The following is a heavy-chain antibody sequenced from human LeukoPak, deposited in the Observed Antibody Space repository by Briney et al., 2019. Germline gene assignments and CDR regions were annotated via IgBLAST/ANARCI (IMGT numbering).Heavy chain of an antibody. V-gene: IGHV4-39*06. CDR3: VTYYFDSSGPKKNY. D-gene: IGHD3-22*01. CDR2: IYYSGNT. CDR1: SDSISSNNYY. J-gene: IGHJ4*02. Sequence: PSETLSLTCTVSSDSISSNNYYWGWIRQPPGKGLEWIGSIYYSGNTYYNPSLKSRVTISVDTSKKQFPLKLSSVTAADTAVYYCVTYYFDSSGPKKNYWGQGTLVTVSS.